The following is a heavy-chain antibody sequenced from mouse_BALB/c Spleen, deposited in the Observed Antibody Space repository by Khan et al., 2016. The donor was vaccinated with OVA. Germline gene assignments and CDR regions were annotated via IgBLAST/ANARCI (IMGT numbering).Heavy chain of an antibody. D-gene: IGHD2-14*01. CDR1: GYTFTDYS. V-gene: IGHV9-2-1*01. Sequence: QIQLVQSGPELKKPGETVKISCKASGYTFTDYSMHWVKQAPGKGLKWMGWIKTETGEPTYADDFTGRFAFSLETSASTAYLQINNLKNKDTATYFCARDRYDYFDYWGQGTTLTVSS. J-gene: IGHJ2*01. CDR3: ARDRYDYFDY. CDR2: IKTETGEP.